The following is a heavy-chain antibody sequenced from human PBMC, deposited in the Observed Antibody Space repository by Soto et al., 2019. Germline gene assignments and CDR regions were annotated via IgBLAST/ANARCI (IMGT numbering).Heavy chain of an antibody. CDR2: IFYSGHL. V-gene: IGHV4-59*01. J-gene: IGHJ4*02. CDR1: GASFGTYY. CDR3: AREGGGYRFDY. Sequence: QVQLQESGPGLVKPSEPLSLTCAVSGASFGTYYWSWIRQPPGKGLEWMGYIFYSGHLKYNPSLKGRLTISVAPSTTHISLGLTSVTAADTAVYYCAREGGGYRFDYWGQGTLVTVSS. D-gene: IGHD1-26*01.